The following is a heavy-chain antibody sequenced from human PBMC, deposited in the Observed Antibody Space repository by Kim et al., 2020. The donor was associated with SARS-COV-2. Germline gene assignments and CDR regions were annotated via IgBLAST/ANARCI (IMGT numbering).Heavy chain of an antibody. D-gene: IGHD4-17*01. Sequence: GSEKPYVASVQGRFTLSRDNAENSLYLQMNSLSVEDTAVYYCARGLRWTDYWGQGTLVTVSS. CDR2: GSEK. J-gene: IGHJ4*02. CDR3: ARGLRWTDY. V-gene: IGHV3-7*04.